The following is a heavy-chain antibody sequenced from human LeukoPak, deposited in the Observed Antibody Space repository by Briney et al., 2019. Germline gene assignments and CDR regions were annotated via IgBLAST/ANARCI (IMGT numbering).Heavy chain of an antibody. Sequence: PSETLSLTXTVSGYSISSGYYWGWIRQPPGKGLEWIGSIYHSGSTYYNPSLKSRVTISVDTSKNQFSLKLSSVTAADTAVYYCARDGGLLTNWFDPWGQGTLVTVSS. CDR1: GYSISSGYY. J-gene: IGHJ5*02. CDR2: IYHSGST. CDR3: ARDGGLLTNWFDP. D-gene: IGHD2/OR15-2a*01. V-gene: IGHV4-38-2*02.